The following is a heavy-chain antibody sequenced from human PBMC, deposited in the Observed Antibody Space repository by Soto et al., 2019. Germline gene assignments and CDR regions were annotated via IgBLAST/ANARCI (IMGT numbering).Heavy chain of an antibody. Sequence: QVQLVQSGAEVKKPGSSVKVSCKASGGTFSSYAISWVRQAPGQGIEWMGGIIPIFGTANYAQKFQGRVTITADESTSRAYMELSSLRSEDTAVYFCASLGGEMYYFDYWGQGTLVTVSS. J-gene: IGHJ4*02. CDR2: IIPIFGTA. CDR3: ASLGGEMYYFDY. CDR1: GGTFSSYA. V-gene: IGHV1-69*01. D-gene: IGHD2-15*01.